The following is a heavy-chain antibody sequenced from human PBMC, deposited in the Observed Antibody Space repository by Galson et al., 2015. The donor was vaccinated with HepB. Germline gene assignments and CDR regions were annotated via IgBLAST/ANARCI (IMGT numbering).Heavy chain of an antibody. Sequence: SLRLSCAASGVTFSNAGMHWVRQAPGKGLEWVASISPDGNNKLYVDSVKGRFTISRDNSKNTLFLQMNSLTGEDTAVYYCAKGLCSNTLLSGGWVAPWGPGTLVTVSP. J-gene: IGHJ5*02. CDR1: GVTFSNAG. D-gene: IGHD2-2*01. CDR3: AKGLCSNTLLSGGWVAP. V-gene: IGHV3-30*18. CDR2: ISPDGNNK.